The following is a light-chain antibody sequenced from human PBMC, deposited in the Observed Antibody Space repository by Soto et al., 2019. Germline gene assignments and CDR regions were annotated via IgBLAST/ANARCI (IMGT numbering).Light chain of an antibody. J-gene: IGKJ3*01. CDR2: NAS. Sequence: DILMTQSPSTLSASLGDRVTITCRASQSISRWFAWYQQKSGKAPNLLIYNASTLESGVPSRFSGGGSGTEFTLTISSLQPDDFATYYCQQYNGHSRTFGHGTKVDIK. CDR1: QSISRW. CDR3: QQYNGHSRT. V-gene: IGKV1-5*03.